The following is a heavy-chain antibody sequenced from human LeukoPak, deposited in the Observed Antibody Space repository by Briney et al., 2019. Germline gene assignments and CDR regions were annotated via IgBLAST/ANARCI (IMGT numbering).Heavy chain of an antibody. Sequence: GRSLRLSCAASGFTFSSYGMHWVRQAPGKGLEWVAVISYDGSNKYYADSVKGRFTISRDNSKNTLYLQMNSLRAEDTAVYYCAKASRGYAFDIWGQGKMVTVSS. CDR2: ISYDGSNK. CDR1: GFTFSSYG. D-gene: IGHD6-19*01. J-gene: IGHJ3*02. CDR3: AKASRGYAFDI. V-gene: IGHV3-30*18.